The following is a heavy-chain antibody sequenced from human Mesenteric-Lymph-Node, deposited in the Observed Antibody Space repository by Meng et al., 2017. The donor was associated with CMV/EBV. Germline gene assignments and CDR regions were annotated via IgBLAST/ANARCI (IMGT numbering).Heavy chain of an antibody. CDR3: AKTGYHYGSGLTDWFDP. D-gene: IGHD3-10*01. CDR2: ISDSGVST. J-gene: IGHJ5*02. V-gene: IGHV3-23*01. Sequence: GGSLRLSCAASGFTFSSYWMSWARQAPGKGLEWVSSISDSGVSTYYAESVKGRFTIFRGNSKNTLYLQMNSLRAEDTAAYYCAKTGYHYGSGLTDWFDPWGQGTLVTVSS. CDR1: GFTFSSYW.